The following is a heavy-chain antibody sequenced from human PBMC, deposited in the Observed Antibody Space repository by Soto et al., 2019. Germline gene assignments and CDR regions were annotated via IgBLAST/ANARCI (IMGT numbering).Heavy chain of an antibody. CDR1: VFTVSSNY. CDR2: IYSGGST. CDR3: ARDRYGGNYAFDI. V-gene: IGHV3-53*01. J-gene: IGHJ3*02. D-gene: IGHD4-17*01. Sequence: PGGSLRLSCAASVFTVSSNYMSWVRQSPGKGLEWVSVIYSGGSTYYADSVKGRFTISRDNSKNTLYLQMSSLRAEDTAVYYCARDRYGGNYAFDIWGLGTMVTVSS.